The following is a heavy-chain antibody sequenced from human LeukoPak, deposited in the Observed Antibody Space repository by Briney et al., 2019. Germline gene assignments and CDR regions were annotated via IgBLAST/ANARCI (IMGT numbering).Heavy chain of an antibody. J-gene: IGHJ4*02. CDR1: GFTFSSYA. V-gene: IGHV3-23*01. Sequence: GGSLRLSCAASGFTFSSYAMSWVRPAPGKGLEWVSAISGSGGSTYYADSVKGRFTISRDNSKNTLYLQMNSLRAEDTAVYYCAKDGGLWVSAHWGDSWGRGTLVTVSS. D-gene: IGHD7-27*01. CDR3: AKDGGLWVSAHWGDS. CDR2: ISGSGGST.